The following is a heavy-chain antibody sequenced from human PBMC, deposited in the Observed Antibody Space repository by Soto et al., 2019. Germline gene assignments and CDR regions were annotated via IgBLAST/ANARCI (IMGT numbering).Heavy chain of an antibody. CDR1: GFTFSSYA. CDR2: ISYDGSNK. CDR3: ARNIAVAGTYYYYYGMDV. D-gene: IGHD6-19*01. Sequence: QVQLVESGGGVVQPGRSLRLSCAASGFTFSSYAMHWVRQAPGKGLEWVAVISYDGSNKYYADSVKGRFTISRDNSKNTLYLQMNSVRAEDTAVYYCARNIAVAGTYYYYYGMDVWGQGTTVTVSS. V-gene: IGHV3-30-3*01. J-gene: IGHJ6*02.